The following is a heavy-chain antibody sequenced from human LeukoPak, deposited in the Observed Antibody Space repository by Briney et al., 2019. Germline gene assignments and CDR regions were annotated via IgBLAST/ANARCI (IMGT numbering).Heavy chain of an antibody. CDR2: LNAGNENT. Sequence: ASVKVSCKASGYTFSRYGMHWVRQAPGQSLEWMGWLNAGNENTKYSQKFQGRVSITRDTSASTAYMELSSLTSEDTAVYYCARDGTMVRGALDYWGQGTLVTVSS. CDR3: ARDGTMVRGALDY. J-gene: IGHJ4*02. V-gene: IGHV1-3*01. CDR1: GYTFSRYG. D-gene: IGHD3-10*01.